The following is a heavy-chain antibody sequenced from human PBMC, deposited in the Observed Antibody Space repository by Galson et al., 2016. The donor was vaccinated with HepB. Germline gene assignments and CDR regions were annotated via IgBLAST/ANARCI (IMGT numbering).Heavy chain of an antibody. CDR1: GGTFSSYA. V-gene: IGHV1-69*04. D-gene: IGHD3-3*01. J-gene: IGHJ6*02. Sequence: SVKVSCKASGGTFSSYAISWVRQAPGQGLEWMGRIIPILGIANYAQKFQGRVTITADKSTSTAYMELSSLRSEDTAVYYCARATRTYYDFWSGYLGYYYGVDVWGQGTTVTVSS. CDR2: IIPILGIA. CDR3: ARATRTYYDFWSGYLGYYYGVDV.